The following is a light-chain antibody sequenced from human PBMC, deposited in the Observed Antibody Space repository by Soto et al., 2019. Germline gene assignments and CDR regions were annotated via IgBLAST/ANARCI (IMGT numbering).Light chain of an antibody. CDR1: SGHSSYA. CDR2: LDSDGSH. V-gene: IGLV4-69*01. J-gene: IGLJ2*01. Sequence: QLVLTQSPSASASLGASVKLTCTLSSGHSSYAIAWHQQQPEKGPRYLIKLDSDGSHTPGDAIPDRFSGSSSGAERYLTISSLQSEDEADYYCQTWGTGIHVVFGGGTKLTVL. CDR3: QTWGTGIHVV.